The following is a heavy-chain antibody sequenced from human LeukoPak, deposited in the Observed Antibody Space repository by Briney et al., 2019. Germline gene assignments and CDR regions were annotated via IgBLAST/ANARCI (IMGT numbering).Heavy chain of an antibody. D-gene: IGHD4-17*01. J-gene: IGHJ4*02. CDR3: VTVTSDY. Sequence: ETLSLTCAVYGGSFSGYYWSWVRQPPGKGLQWVSAMSVSGGSTYYADSVKGRFTMSRDNSKNTLYLQMNSLRAEDTAVYYCVTVTSDYWGQGTLVTVSS. CDR2: MSVSGGST. CDR1: GGSFSGYY. V-gene: IGHV3-23*01.